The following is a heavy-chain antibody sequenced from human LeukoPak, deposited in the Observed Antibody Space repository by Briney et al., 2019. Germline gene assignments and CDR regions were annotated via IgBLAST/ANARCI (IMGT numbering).Heavy chain of an antibody. J-gene: IGHJ3*02. CDR2: IVVGSGNT. CDR3: ARDRGIVGASAFDI. CDR1: GFTFTSSA. Sequence: VASVKVSCKASGFTFTSSAVQWVRQARGQRLEWIGWIVVGSGNTNYAQKFQGRVTITADESTSTAYMELSSLRSEDTAVYYCARDRGIVGASAFDIWGQGTMVIVSS. D-gene: IGHD1-26*01. V-gene: IGHV1-58*01.